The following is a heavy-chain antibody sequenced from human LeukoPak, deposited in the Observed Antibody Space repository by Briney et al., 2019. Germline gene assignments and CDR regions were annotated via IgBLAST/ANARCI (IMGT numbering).Heavy chain of an antibody. V-gene: IGHV4-34*01. J-gene: IGHJ6*02. CDR2: INHSGST. D-gene: IGHD6-13*01. CDR3: ARSGGRRIAAAGTRYYYYGMDV. CDR1: GGSFSGYY. Sequence: SETLSLTCAVYGGSFSGYYWSWIRQPPGKGLEWIGEINHSGSTNYNPSLKSRVTISVDTSKNQFSLKLSSVTAADTAVYYCARSGGRRIAAAGTRYYYYGMDVWGQGTTVTVSS.